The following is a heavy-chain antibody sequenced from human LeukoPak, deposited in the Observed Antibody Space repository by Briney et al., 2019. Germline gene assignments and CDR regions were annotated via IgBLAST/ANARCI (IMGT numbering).Heavy chain of an antibody. Sequence: GGSLRLSCAASGFTFSGSAMHWVRQASGKGLEWVGRIRSKANSYATAYAASVKGRFTISRDDSKNTLYLQMNSLRAEDTAVYYCAKVTSGYYRGFDYWGQGTLVTVSS. CDR1: GFTFSGSA. V-gene: IGHV3-73*01. CDR3: AKVTSGYYRGFDY. J-gene: IGHJ4*02. D-gene: IGHD3-22*01. CDR2: IRSKANSYAT.